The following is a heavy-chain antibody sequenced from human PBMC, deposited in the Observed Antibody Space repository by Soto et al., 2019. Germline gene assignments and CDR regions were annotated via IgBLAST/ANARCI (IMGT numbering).Heavy chain of an antibody. CDR3: AKDRLLWFGELDSWYYYYGMDV. D-gene: IGHD3-10*01. V-gene: IGHV3-23*01. CDR2: ISGSGGST. J-gene: IGHJ6*02. CDR1: GFTFSSYA. Sequence: GGSLRLSCAASGFTFSSYAMSWVRQAPGKGLEWVSAISGSGGSTYYADSVKGRFTISRDNSKNTLYLQMNSLRAEDTAVYYCAKDRLLWFGELDSWYYYYGMDVWGQGTTVTVSS.